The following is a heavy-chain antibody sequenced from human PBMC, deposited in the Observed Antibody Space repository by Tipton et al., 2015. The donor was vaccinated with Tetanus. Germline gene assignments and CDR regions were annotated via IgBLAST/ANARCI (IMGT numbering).Heavy chain of an antibody. CDR1: GYTFTGYY. CDR3: ARTSPTDC. Sequence: QLVQSGAEVKKPGASVKVSCKASGYTFTGYYIHWVRQAPGQGLEWMGYINPSTGDTHYAQGFQGRVTLTSDTSISTAYMELVRLRSDDTAVYYCARTSPTDCWGQGTLVTVSS. CDR2: INPSTGDT. V-gene: IGHV1-2*02. J-gene: IGHJ4*02.